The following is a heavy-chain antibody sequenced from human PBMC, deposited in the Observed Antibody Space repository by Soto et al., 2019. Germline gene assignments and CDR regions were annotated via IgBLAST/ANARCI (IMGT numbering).Heavy chain of an antibody. J-gene: IGHJ4*02. CDR1: GDSVSSNSAA. Sequence: PSQTLSLTCAISGDSVSSNSAAWNWIRQSSSRGLEWLGRTYYRSKWYNDYAVSVKSRITINPDTSKNQFSLQLNSVTPEDTAVYYCARAKITFGGVNQTPFDYWGQGTLVTVSS. D-gene: IGHD3-16*01. CDR3: ARAKITFGGVNQTPFDY. CDR2: TYYRSKWYN. V-gene: IGHV6-1*01.